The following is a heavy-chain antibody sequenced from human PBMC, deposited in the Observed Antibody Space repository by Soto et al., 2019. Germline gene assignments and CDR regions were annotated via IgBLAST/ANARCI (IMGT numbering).Heavy chain of an antibody. Sequence: APVKVSCKASGYPFTNYLISWVRQAPGQRPEWMGWISAYNGNTNYAQKLQGRVTMTTDTSTSTAYMELRSLRSDDTAVYYCARGVEGIYGSGSYYNGAPVKYCFDYWGQGTLVTVSS. J-gene: IGHJ4*02. D-gene: IGHD3-10*01. CDR3: ARGVEGIYGSGSYYNGAPVKYCFDY. CDR2: ISAYNGNT. V-gene: IGHV1-18*01. CDR1: GYPFTNYL.